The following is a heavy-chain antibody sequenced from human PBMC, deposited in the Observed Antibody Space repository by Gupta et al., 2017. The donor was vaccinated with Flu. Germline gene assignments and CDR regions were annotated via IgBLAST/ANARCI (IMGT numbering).Heavy chain of an antibody. CDR3: AKDDDINYNYYGLYV. V-gene: IGHV3-23*01. Sequence: SYAMSWVRQAPGQGLEWVCLITARVAATDYAESVEGRFTISRDNSKNTMYIQMNRLTAEDTAVYYCAKDDDINYNYYGLYVWGQGTLVTVSS. CDR2: ITARVAAT. CDR1: SYA. J-gene: IGHJ6*02.